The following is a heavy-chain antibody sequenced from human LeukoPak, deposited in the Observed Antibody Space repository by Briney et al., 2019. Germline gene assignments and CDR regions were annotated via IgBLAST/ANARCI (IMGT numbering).Heavy chain of an antibody. V-gene: IGHV3-30*03. Sequence: GRSLRLSCAASGFSFSSYGMRWVRQAPGKGLEYVAVMPYDGSDQSYADSLKGRFTISRDNAKNSLFLQMNSLRAEDTAVYYCARARDGYYPLEYWGQGTLVTVSS. CDR2: MPYDGSDQ. CDR1: GFSFSSYG. J-gene: IGHJ4*02. CDR3: ARARDGYYPLEY. D-gene: IGHD5-24*01.